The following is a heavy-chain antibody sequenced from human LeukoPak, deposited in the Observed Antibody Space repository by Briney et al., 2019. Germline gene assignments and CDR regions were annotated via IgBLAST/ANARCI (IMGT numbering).Heavy chain of an antibody. V-gene: IGHV5-51*01. CDR1: RDTFSIYW. CDR2: IYAGNSET. J-gene: IGHJ1*01. D-gene: IGHD5-18*01. Sequence: GESLKISCKGSRDTFSIYWIGWVRQMPGKGLEWMGIIYAGNSETKYSPSFQGQVTISADMSISTAYLQWSSLKASDTAMYYCVGGRAYSLWGQGTLVTVSS. CDR3: VGGRAYSL.